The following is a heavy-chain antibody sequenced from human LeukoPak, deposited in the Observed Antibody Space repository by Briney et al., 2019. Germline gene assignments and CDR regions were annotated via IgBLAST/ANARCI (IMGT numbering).Heavy chain of an antibody. CDR2: ISAYNGNT. Sequence: ASVKVSCKASGYTFTSYGISWVRQAPGQGLEWMGWISAYNGNTNYAQKFQGRVTMTRGTSTSTVYMELSSLRSEDTAVYYCARDYLDTAMSGVDYWGQGTLVTVSS. CDR1: GYTFTSYG. D-gene: IGHD5-18*01. CDR3: ARDYLDTAMSGVDY. V-gene: IGHV1-18*01. J-gene: IGHJ4*02.